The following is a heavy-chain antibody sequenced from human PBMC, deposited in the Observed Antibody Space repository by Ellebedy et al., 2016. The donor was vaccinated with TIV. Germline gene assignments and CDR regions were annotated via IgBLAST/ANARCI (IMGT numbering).Heavy chain of an antibody. Sequence: GESLKISCAASGFTFSSYAMSWVRQAPGKGLEWVSAISGGGGSTYYADSVKGRFTTSRDNSKNTLFLQMRSLRLDDTAMYFCVRDTVAVPDGNTFDFWGQGTMVTVST. D-gene: IGHD2-2*01. V-gene: IGHV3-23*01. CDR3: VRDTVAVPDGNTFDF. CDR2: ISGGGGST. CDR1: GFTFSSYA. J-gene: IGHJ3*01.